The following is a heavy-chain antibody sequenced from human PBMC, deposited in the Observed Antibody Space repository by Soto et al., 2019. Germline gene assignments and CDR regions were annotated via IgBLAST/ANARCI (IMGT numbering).Heavy chain of an antibody. CDR3: ARALYYDFWSGYYRGGDYYYYYGMDV. V-gene: IGHV4-59*12. D-gene: IGHD3-3*01. J-gene: IGHJ6*02. Sequence: PSETLSLTCTVSGGSISSYYWSWIRQPPGKGLEWIGYIYYSGSTNYNPSLKSRVTISVDTSKNQFSLKLSSVTAADTAVYYCARALYYDFWSGYYRGGDYYYYYGMDVWGQGTTVTVSS. CDR2: IYYSGST. CDR1: GGSISSYY.